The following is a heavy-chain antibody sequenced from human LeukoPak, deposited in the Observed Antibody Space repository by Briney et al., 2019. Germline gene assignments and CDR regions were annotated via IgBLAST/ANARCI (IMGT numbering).Heavy chain of an antibody. CDR3: ARDTVVVVPAAKYYYYGMDV. Sequence: PGGSLRLSCAASGFTFSSYWMSWVRQAPGKGLEWVANIKQDGSEKYYVDSVKGRFTISRDNAKNSLYLQMNSLRAEDTAVYYCARDTVVVVPAAKYYYYGMDVWGQGTTVTVSS. CDR2: IKQDGSEK. V-gene: IGHV3-7*01. D-gene: IGHD2-2*01. CDR1: GFTFSSYW. J-gene: IGHJ6*02.